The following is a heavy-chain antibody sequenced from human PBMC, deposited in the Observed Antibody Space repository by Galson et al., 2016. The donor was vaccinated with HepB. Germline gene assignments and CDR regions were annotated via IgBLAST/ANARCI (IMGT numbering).Heavy chain of an antibody. D-gene: IGHD4-23*01. Sequence: SETLSLTCTVSGDSISRSGYYWGWIRQAPGKGLEWIGRIHYTGSTYYNPSIKSRVTMSVDTSNNQFSLRLTSVTAADTAVYYCASHRWVVTPPILAYWGQGMLVTVSS. CDR2: IHYTGST. J-gene: IGHJ4*02. CDR1: GDSISRSGYY. V-gene: IGHV4-39*01. CDR3: ASHRWVVTPPILAY.